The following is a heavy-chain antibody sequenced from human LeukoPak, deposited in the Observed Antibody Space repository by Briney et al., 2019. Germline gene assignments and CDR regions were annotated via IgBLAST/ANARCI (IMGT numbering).Heavy chain of an antibody. D-gene: IGHD2-15*01. V-gene: IGHV1-2*02. Sequence: ASVKASCKASGYTFTGYYMHWVRQAPGQGLEWMGWISPNSGGTNYAQKFQGRVTMTRDTSISTAYMELSRLRSDDTAVYYCASTCSGGSCYLFDFWGQGTLVTVSS. CDR3: ASTCSGGSCYLFDF. J-gene: IGHJ4*02. CDR1: GYTFTGYY. CDR2: ISPNSGGT.